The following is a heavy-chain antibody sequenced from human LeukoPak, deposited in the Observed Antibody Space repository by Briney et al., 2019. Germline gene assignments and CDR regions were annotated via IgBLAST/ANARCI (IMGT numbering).Heavy chain of an antibody. CDR3: ARGYQRLWGGWFDP. D-gene: IGHD2-2*01. V-gene: IGHV4-34*01. CDR2: INHSEST. J-gene: IGHJ5*02. CDR1: GGSFSGYY. Sequence: SETLSLTCAVYGGSFSGYYWSWIRQPPGKGLEWIGEINHSESTNYNPSLKSRVTISVDTSKNQFSLKLSSVIAADSAVYYCARGYQRLWGGWFDPWGQGTLVTVSS.